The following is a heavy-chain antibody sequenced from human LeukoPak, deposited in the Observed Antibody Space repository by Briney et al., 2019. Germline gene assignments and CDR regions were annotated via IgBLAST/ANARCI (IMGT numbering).Heavy chain of an antibody. Sequence: GGSLTLSCAASGFTFSKYWMTWVRQAPGKGLEWVASIKEDGGEKYYVDSVKGRFTVSRDNAKNSFYLQMNSLRVEDTAVYYCARGHYGMDVWGQGTTVTVSS. V-gene: IGHV3-7*01. CDR2: IKEDGGEK. CDR3: ARGHYGMDV. J-gene: IGHJ6*02. CDR1: GFTFSKYW.